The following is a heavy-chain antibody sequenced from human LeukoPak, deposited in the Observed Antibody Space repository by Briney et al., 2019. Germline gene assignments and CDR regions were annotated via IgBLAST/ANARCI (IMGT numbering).Heavy chain of an antibody. D-gene: IGHD4-17*01. CDR3: ARAIITVTTPFDY. CDR2: IYHSGST. J-gene: IGHJ4*02. V-gene: IGHV4-38-2*02. CDR1: GYSLNSGYY. Sequence: SETLYLTCTVSGYSLNSGYYRGWIRQPPGKGLEWIGSIYHSGSTYYNPSLKSRVTISIDTSKNQFSLMLTSVTAADTAVYYCARAIITVTTPFDYWGQGTLVTVSS.